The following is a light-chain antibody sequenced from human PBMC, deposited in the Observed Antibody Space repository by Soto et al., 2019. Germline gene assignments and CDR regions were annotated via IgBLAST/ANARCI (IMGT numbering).Light chain of an antibody. J-gene: IGLJ1*01. CDR3: AAWDDSLNGPNYV. Sequence: QSVLTQPPSVSEAPRQRVTISCSGSSSNIGNNAVNWYQQLPGKAPKLLIYYDDLLPSGVSDRFSGSKSGTSASLAISGLQSEDEADDYCAAWDDSLNGPNYVFGTGTKVTVL. V-gene: IGLV1-36*01. CDR1: SSNIGNNA. CDR2: YDD.